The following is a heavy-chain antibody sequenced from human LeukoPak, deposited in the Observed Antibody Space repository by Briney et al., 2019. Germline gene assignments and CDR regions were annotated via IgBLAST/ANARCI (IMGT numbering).Heavy chain of an antibody. V-gene: IGHV1-2*02. J-gene: IGHJ3*02. CDR1: GYTFTSNY. CDR3: AREADSGHIVVVTAPLNQPDAFEI. CDR2: INPNSGGT. Sequence: ASVKVSCKAFGYTFTSNYMHWVRQAPGQGLEWMGWINPNSGGTNYAQKFQGRVTMTRDTSISTAYMELSRLRSDDTAVYYWAREADSGHIVVVTAPLNQPDAFEIWGQGTMVTVSS. D-gene: IGHD2-21*02.